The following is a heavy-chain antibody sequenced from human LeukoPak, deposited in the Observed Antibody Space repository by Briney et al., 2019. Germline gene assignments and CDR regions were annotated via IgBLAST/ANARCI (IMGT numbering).Heavy chain of an antibody. CDR1: GGSFSGYY. CDR3: ARGPWFDP. Sequence: SETLSLTCAVYGGSFSGYYWSWIRQPPGKGLEWIGEINHSGSTNYNPSLKSRVTISVDTSRNQFSLKLSSVTAADTAVYYCARGPWFDPWGQGTLVTVSS. J-gene: IGHJ5*02. V-gene: IGHV4-34*01. CDR2: INHSGST.